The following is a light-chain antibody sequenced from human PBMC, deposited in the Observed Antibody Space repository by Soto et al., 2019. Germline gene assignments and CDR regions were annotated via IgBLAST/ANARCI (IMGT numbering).Light chain of an antibody. Sequence: QSVLTQPPSASGTPGQRVTISCSGSSSNIGSNYVYWYQRPPGTAPKLLLYRNNQRPSGLPDRFSGSNSATSASLAISGLRSEDEAYYYCAAWDGSLSGVVFGGGTKLTVL. J-gene: IGLJ2*01. V-gene: IGLV1-47*01. CDR2: RNN. CDR1: SSNIGSNY. CDR3: AAWDGSLSGVV.